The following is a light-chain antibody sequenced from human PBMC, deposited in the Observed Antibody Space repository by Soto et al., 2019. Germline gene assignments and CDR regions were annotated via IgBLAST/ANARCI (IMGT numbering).Light chain of an antibody. CDR1: QAINNY. Sequence: DIQMTQSPSSLSASVGDRVTITCRASQAINNYVAWFQQKPGKAPKSLIYAASRLRSGVPSKFSGSGYGTDFTLTISNLQPDDFATYYCQHYNTYPVTFGQGTRLEI. CDR3: QHYNTYPVT. CDR2: AAS. V-gene: IGKV1-16*02. J-gene: IGKJ5*01.